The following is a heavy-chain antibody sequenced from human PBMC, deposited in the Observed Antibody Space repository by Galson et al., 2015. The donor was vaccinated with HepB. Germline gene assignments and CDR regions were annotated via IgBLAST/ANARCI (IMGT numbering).Heavy chain of an antibody. CDR1: GFTFSSYT. V-gene: IGHV3-48*02. CDR2: ISSTGTTM. D-gene: IGHD3-10*01. Sequence: SLRLSCAASGFTFSSYTMNWVRQAPGKGLESVSYISSTGTTMYYADSAKGRFTISRDNAQNSLYLQMNSLRDEETAVYYCSRVYFGSGSYSAYWYFDLWGRGALVTVSS. CDR3: SRVYFGSGSYSAYWYFDL. J-gene: IGHJ2*01.